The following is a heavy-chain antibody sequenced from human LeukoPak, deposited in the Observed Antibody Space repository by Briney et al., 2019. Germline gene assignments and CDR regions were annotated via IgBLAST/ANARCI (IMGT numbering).Heavy chain of an antibody. CDR1: GGTFSSYA. CDR3: ASSDDSSGYYY. J-gene: IGHJ4*02. CDR2: IIPILGIA. Sequence: SVKVSCKASGGTFSSYAISWVRQAPGRGLEWMGRIIPILGIANYAQKFQGRVTITADKSTSTAYMELSSLRSEDTAVYYCASSDDSSGYYYWGQGTLVTVSS. V-gene: IGHV1-69*04. D-gene: IGHD3-22*01.